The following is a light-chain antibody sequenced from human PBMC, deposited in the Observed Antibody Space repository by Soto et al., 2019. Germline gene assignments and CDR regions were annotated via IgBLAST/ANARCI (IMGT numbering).Light chain of an antibody. CDR2: DVS. Sequence: QAVVTQPRSVSGSPGQSVTISCTGTTSDVAGYNFVSWYQQHPGKAPKLMIYDVSKRPSGVPDRFSGSKSGYTASLTISGLQAEDESDYYCCSYAGSFNYVFGTGTKLTVL. CDR1: TSDVAGYNF. V-gene: IGLV2-11*01. CDR3: CSYAGSFNYV. J-gene: IGLJ1*01.